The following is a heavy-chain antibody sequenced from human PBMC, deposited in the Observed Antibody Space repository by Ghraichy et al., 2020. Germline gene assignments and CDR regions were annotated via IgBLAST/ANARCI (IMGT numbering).Heavy chain of an antibody. V-gene: IGHV4-59*01. D-gene: IGHD1-26*01. J-gene: IGHJ4*02. CDR3: ARFTNSGSST. CDR2: IYYSGST. Sequence: SETLSLTCTVSGGSISSYYWSWIRQPPGKGLEWIGYIYYSGSTNYNPSLKSRVTISVDTSKNQFSLKLSSVTAADTAVYYCARFTNSGSSTWGQGTLVTVSS. CDR1: GGSISSYY.